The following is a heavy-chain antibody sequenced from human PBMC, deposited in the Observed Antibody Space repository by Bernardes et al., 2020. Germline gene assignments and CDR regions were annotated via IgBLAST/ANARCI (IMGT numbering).Heavy chain of an antibody. CDR2: IYYSGST. CDR1: GGSISSSSYY. J-gene: IGHJ4*02. Sequence: SETLSLTCTVSGGSISSSSYYWGWIRQPPGKGLEWIGSIYYSGSTYYNPSLKSRVTISVDTSKNQFSLKLSSVTAADTAVYYWARGGGWLRPNAEYFDYWGQGTLVTVSS. CDR3: ARGGGWLRPNAEYFDY. V-gene: IGHV4-39*07. D-gene: IGHD5-12*01.